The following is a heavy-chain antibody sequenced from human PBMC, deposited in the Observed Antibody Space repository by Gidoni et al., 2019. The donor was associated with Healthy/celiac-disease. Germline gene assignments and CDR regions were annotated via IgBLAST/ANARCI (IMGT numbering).Heavy chain of an antibody. CDR1: GFTFRSYG. Sequence: QVQLVASGGGVVQPGGSLRLSCAASGFTFRSYGMHWVRQAPGKGLEWVAFIRYDGSNKYYADSVKGRFTISRDNSKNTLYLQMNSLRAEDTAVYYCAKGQVAGTVFDSFDYWGQGTLVTVSS. V-gene: IGHV3-30*02. CDR3: AKGQVAGTVFDSFDY. J-gene: IGHJ4*02. CDR2: IRYDGSNK. D-gene: IGHD6-19*01.